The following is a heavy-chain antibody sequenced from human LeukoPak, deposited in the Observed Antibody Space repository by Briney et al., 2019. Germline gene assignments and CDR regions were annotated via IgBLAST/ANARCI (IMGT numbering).Heavy chain of an antibody. CDR1: GFTFSSYG. V-gene: IGHV3-30*18. J-gene: IGHJ4*02. CDR3: AKEDIRRYYYDSSGSPSDY. CDR2: ISYDGSNK. D-gene: IGHD3-22*01. Sequence: PGGSLRLSCAASGFTFSSYGMHWVRQAPGKGLEWVAVISYDGSNKYYADSVKGRFTISRDNSKNTLYLQMNSLRAEDTAMYYCAKEDIRRYYYDSSGSPSDYWGQGTLVTVSS.